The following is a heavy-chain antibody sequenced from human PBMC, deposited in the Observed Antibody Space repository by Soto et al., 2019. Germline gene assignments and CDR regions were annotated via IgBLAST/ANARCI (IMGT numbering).Heavy chain of an antibody. CDR3: AREGLGGSSSIDY. CDR1: GYTFTGYY. Sequence: ASVKVSCKASGYTFTGYYMHWVRQAPGQGLEWMGWINPNSGGTNYAQKFQGWVTMTRDTSISTAYMELSRLRFDDTAVYYCAREGLGGSSSIDYWGQGTLVTISS. J-gene: IGHJ4*02. V-gene: IGHV1-2*04. D-gene: IGHD6-13*01. CDR2: INPNSGGT.